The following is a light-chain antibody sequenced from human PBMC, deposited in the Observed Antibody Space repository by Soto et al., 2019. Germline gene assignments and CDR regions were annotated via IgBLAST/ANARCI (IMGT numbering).Light chain of an antibody. Sequence: TQMTQSPSTLSASVGDRVTITYRASQSISNWLAWHHQKPGQAPRLMIYDASGLGSGVPSRFSGSGSGTLFTITVSSLQADVFPTYYCQQYNTFSTFGQGTKVEIK. CDR1: QSISNW. CDR2: DAS. J-gene: IGKJ1*01. CDR3: QQYNTFST. V-gene: IGKV1-5*01.